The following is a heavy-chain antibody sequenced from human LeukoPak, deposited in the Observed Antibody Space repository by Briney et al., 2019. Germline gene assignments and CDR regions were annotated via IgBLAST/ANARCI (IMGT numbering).Heavy chain of an antibody. CDR1: GGTFSSYA. Sequence: SVKVSCKASGGTFSSYAISWVRQAPGQGLEWMGGIIPIFGTANYAQKFQGRVTITTDESTSTAYMELSSLRSEDTAVYYCARSRTPYYDSSGFDYWGQGTLVTASS. D-gene: IGHD3-22*01. V-gene: IGHV1-69*05. CDR2: IIPIFGTA. CDR3: ARSRTPYYDSSGFDY. J-gene: IGHJ4*02.